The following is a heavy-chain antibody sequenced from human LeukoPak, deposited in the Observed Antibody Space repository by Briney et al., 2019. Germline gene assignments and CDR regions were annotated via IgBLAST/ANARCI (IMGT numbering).Heavy chain of an antibody. CDR3: ARGLSAARYYAFDI. CDR1: GGTFSGYY. J-gene: IGHJ3*02. Sequence: SETLSLTCAVYGGTFSGYYWSWIRQPPGKGLEWIGEINHSGTTNYNPSLKSRVTLSVDTSKNQFSLTLSSVTAADTAVYYCARGLSAARYYAFDIWGQGTMVTVSS. V-gene: IGHV4-34*01. D-gene: IGHD6-6*01. CDR2: INHSGTT.